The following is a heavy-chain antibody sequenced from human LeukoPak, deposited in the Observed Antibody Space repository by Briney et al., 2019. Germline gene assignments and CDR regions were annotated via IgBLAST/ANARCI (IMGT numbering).Heavy chain of an antibody. CDR3: ARDPGYSYGYGSFDY. CDR2: IWYDGSNK. CDR1: GFTFSSYG. V-gene: IGHV3-33*01. J-gene: IGHJ4*02. Sequence: GVSLRLSCAASGFTFSSYGMHWVRQTPGKGLEWVAVIWYDGSNKYYAGSVKGRFTISRDNSKNTLYLQMNSLRAEDTAVYYCARDPGYSYGYGSFDYWGQGTLVTVSS. D-gene: IGHD5-18*01.